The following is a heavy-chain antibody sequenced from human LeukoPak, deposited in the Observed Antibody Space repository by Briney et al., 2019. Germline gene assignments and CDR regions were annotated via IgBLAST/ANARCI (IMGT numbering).Heavy chain of an antibody. CDR1: GDSISSSAYY. Sequence: TSETLSLTCTVSGDSISSSAYYWGWIRQPPGKGLEWIGSMYYSGSTNYNPSLKSRVTISVDTSKNQFSLKLRSVTAADTAVYYCARAGGFTILRGAVNNWFDPWGQGTLVTVSS. CDR3: ARAGGFTILRGAVNNWFDP. V-gene: IGHV4-39*07. D-gene: IGHD3-10*01. CDR2: MYYSGST. J-gene: IGHJ5*02.